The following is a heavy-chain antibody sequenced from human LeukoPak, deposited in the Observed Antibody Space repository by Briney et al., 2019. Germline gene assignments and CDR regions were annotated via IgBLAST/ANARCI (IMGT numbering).Heavy chain of an antibody. Sequence: GGSLRLSCVASGFSFSSYVMNWVRQAPGTGLEWVSAISGNGGSTYYADSVKGRFTISRDNSKNTLSLQMNSLRAEDTAVYYCARDPPLHKDYYGSGSYYKVRTDYWGQGTLVTVSS. CDR3: ARDPPLHKDYYGSGSYYKVRTDY. D-gene: IGHD3-10*01. J-gene: IGHJ4*02. CDR2: ISGNGGST. V-gene: IGHV3-23*01. CDR1: GFSFSSYV.